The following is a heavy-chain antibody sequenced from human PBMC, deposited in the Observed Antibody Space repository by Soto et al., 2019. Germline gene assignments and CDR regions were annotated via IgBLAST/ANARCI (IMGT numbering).Heavy chain of an antibody. CDR2: ISGSGGST. CDR3: AETYYYDSSGHYCDY. CDR1: GFTFSSYA. V-gene: IGHV3-23*01. J-gene: IGHJ4*02. Sequence: EVQLLESGGGLVQPGGSLRLSCAASGFTFSSYAMSWVRQAPGKGLEWVSVISGSGGSTYYADSVKGRFTISRDNSKNTVYVQMTSLRAEDTAVYYCAETYYYDSSGHYCDYWGQGTLVTVSS. D-gene: IGHD3-22*01.